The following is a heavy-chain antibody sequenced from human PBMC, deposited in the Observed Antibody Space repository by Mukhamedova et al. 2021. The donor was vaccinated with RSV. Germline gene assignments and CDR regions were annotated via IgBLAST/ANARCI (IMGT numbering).Heavy chain of an antibody. D-gene: IGHD5-18*01. CDR3: ARRGGYSYGWGYYFDY. V-gene: IGHV4-34*01. CDR2: INHSGST. J-gene: IGHJ4*02. Sequence: GWIGEINHSGSTNYNPSLKSRVTISVDTSKNQFSLKLSSVTAADTAAYYCARRGGYSYGWGYYFDYWGQGTLVTVSS.